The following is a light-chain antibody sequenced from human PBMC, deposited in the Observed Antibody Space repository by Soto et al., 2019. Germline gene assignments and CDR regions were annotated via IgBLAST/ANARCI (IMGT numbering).Light chain of an antibody. J-gene: IGLJ3*02. Sequence: QSALTQPASVSVSLGQSITISCTGTSSDVGNYNLVSWYQHHPVRAPKLMIYEVSKRPSGVSNRFSGSKSDNTAFLTISGLQAEDEADYYCCSYAGDIRWVFGGGTKLTVL. V-gene: IGLV2-23*02. CDR3: CSYAGDIRWV. CDR2: EVS. CDR1: SSDVGNYNL.